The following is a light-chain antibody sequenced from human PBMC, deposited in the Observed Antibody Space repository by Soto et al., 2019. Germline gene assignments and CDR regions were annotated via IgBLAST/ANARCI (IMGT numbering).Light chain of an antibody. CDR3: QQSYSTPL. V-gene: IGKV1-39*01. CDR2: ATS. CDR1: QSISNY. Sequence: DIQMTQSPSSLSASVGDRVTITCRASQSISNYLNWYQQKPGKAPKLLIYATSSLQRGVPSRFSGSGSGTDFTLTISSLQPEDFATYYCQQSYSTPLFGPGTKVDIK. J-gene: IGKJ3*01.